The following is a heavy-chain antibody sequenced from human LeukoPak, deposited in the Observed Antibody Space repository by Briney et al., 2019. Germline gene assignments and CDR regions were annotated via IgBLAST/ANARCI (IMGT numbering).Heavy chain of an antibody. Sequence: ASVKVSCKASGYTFTSYGISWVRQAPGQGLEWMGWISAYNGNTNYAQKLQGRVTMTTDTSTSTAYMELRSLRSDDTAVYYCARVSSFDIVVVPAAPFDYWGQGTLVTVSS. J-gene: IGHJ4*02. CDR1: GYTFTSYG. CDR3: ARVSSFDIVVVPAAPFDY. V-gene: IGHV1-18*01. D-gene: IGHD2-2*01. CDR2: ISAYNGNT.